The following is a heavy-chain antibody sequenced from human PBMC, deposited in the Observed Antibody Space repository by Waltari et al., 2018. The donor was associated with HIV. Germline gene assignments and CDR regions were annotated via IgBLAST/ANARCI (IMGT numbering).Heavy chain of an antibody. CDR2: ISNNGDNM. J-gene: IGHJ4*02. CDR3: VRNIEY. Sequence: SGFTFDSSSMNWVRQAPGKGLEWISYISNNGDNMFYADSVKGRFSISRDNGKSSLYLHMNSLRAEDTAMYYCVRNIEYWGQGTLVTVSS. CDR1: GFTFDSSS. V-gene: IGHV3-48*01.